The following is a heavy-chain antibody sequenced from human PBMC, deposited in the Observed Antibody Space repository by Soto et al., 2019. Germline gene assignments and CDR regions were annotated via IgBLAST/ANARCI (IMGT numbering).Heavy chain of an antibody. J-gene: IGHJ5*02. V-gene: IGHV1-58*01. D-gene: IGHD3-10*01. CDR2: IVVGSGNT. Sequence: ASVKVSCKASGFTFTSSAVQWVRQARGQRLEWIGWIVVGSGNTNYAQRFQERVTITRDMYTSTAYMELSSLRSEDTAVYYCAAGVLRGWFDPWGQGTRVTVSS. CDR3: AAGVLRGWFDP. CDR1: GFTFTSSA.